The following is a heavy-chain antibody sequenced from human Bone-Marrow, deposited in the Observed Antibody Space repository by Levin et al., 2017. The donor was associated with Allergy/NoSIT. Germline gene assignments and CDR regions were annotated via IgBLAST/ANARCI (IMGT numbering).Heavy chain of an antibody. V-gene: IGHV3-7*01. Sequence: GESLKISCAGSGFNFRDFWMTWVRQAAGKGLEWVANIRSDGSQFYLADSVRGRFTISRDNANNLLYLHMTNLRAEDTALYYCARANVAGWNRVHHYGMGVWGQGTMVTVSS. CDR3: ARANVAGWNRVHHYGMGV. J-gene: IGHJ6*02. D-gene: IGHD1-1*01. CDR1: GFNFRDFW. CDR2: IRSDGSQF.